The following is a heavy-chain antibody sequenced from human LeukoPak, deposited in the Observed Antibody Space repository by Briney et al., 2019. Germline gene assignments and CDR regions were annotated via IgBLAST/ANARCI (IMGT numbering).Heavy chain of an antibody. D-gene: IGHD2-2*01. CDR2: ISWDSGSI. Sequence: GRSLRLSCAASGFAFDDYAMHWVRQAPGKGLEWVSGISWDSGSIGYADSVKGRFTISRDNAKNSLYLLMNSLRAEDTALYYCAKDRFSSVVPAASGLFDYWGQGTLVTVSS. CDR1: GFAFDDYA. V-gene: IGHV3-9*01. J-gene: IGHJ4*02. CDR3: AKDRFSSVVPAASGLFDY.